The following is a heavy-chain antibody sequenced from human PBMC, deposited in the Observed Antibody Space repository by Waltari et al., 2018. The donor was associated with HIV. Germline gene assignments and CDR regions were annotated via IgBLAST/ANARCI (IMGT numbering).Heavy chain of an antibody. V-gene: IGHV4-61*02. Sequence: QVQLEESGPGLVKPSQTLSLTCPLPGGFIYDRNFWWSWLRQPAGTAPEWIGRAYVTGATNDNPALMGRVSISVDTSKRHISLRLASVTAADTAVYYCARETFFMVRGVSPYYVFNGVDVWGRGTTVTVSS. CDR1: GGFIYDRNFW. CDR2: AYVTGAT. J-gene: IGHJ6*02. CDR3: ARETFFMVRGVSPYYVFNGVDV. D-gene: IGHD3-10*01.